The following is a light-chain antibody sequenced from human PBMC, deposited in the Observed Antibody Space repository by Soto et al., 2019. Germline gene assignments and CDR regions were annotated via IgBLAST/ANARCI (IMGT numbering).Light chain of an antibody. V-gene: IGLV2-23*01. CDR1: SSDVGSYNL. Sequence: QSVLTQPASVSGSPGQSITISCTGTSSDVGSYNLVSWYQQHPGKAPKLMIYEGSKRPSGVSNRFSGSKSGNTASLTISGLKAEDEADYSCCSYAGSSFVFGGGTKLTVL. J-gene: IGLJ2*01. CDR2: EGS. CDR3: CSYAGSSFV.